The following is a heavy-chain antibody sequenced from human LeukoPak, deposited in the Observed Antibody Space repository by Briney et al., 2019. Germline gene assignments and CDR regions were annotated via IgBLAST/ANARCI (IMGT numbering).Heavy chain of an antibody. CDR1: GFTFSGYS. D-gene: IGHD2-21*02. CDR2: ISSSSSYI. V-gene: IGHV3-21*04. J-gene: IGHJ4*02. CDR3: AKHRRSSLVTTYFDA. Sequence: GGSLRLSCAASGFTFSGYSMNWVRQAPGKGLEWVSSISSSSSYIYYADSVKGRFTISRDNSKNTLYLQLNSLRLNDTAIFYCAKHRRSSLVTTYFDAWGQGILVAVSS.